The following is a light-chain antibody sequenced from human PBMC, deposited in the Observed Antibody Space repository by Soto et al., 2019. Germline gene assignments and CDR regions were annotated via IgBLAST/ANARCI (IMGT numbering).Light chain of an antibody. V-gene: IGKV1-5*01. J-gene: IGKJ2*01. Sequence: DIQLTQSPSTLSASVGDRVTITCRASQSISNWLAWYQQKPGKAPKLLIYDASSLESGVSSRFSGSGYGTEFTLTVSSLQPDDSATYYCQQYNSCSPDTFGQGTKLEIK. CDR1: QSISNW. CDR3: QQYNSCSPDT. CDR2: DAS.